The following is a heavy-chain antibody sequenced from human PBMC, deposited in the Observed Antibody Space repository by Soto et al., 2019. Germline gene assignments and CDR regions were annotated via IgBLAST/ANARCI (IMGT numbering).Heavy chain of an antibody. V-gene: IGHV4-61*01. CDR2: INYNGNT. CDR3: AREIGARHTHNWFDT. D-gene: IGHD6-6*01. J-gene: IGHJ5*02. Sequence: QVQLQESGPGHVKPSETLSLICTVSGGSVSSGSYYWSWVRQPPGEGPEWIGYINYNGNTKYNPSLKSRVTISADRSRNQFSLELSFMTAADTAVYYCAREIGARHTHNWFDTWGQGTLVTVSS. CDR1: GGSVSSGSYY.